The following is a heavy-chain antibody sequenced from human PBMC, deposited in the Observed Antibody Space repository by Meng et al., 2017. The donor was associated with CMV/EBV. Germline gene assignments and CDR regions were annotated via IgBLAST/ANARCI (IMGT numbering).Heavy chain of an antibody. Sequence: SCTASGYTFSSYFIHWIRQAPGQRLGWMGWINPNNRDTKYAERFQGRVTMTRDTSTNTVYMELDSLRFVDTAIYYCAKDESNGYTDYWGPGTLVTVSS. D-gene: IGHD5-18*01. V-gene: IGHV1-2*02. CDR1: GYTFSSYF. J-gene: IGHJ4*02. CDR2: INPNNRDT. CDR3: AKDESNGYTDY.